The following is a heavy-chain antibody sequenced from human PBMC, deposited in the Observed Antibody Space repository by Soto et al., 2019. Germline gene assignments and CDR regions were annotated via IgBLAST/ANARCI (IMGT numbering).Heavy chain of an antibody. D-gene: IGHD6-19*01. V-gene: IGHV3-9*01. CDR1: GFTFDDYA. J-gene: IGHJ4*02. Sequence: EVQLVESGGGLVQPGRSLRLSCAASGFTFDDYAMHWVRQAPGKGLEWVSGISWNSGSIGYADSVKGRFTISRDNAKNSLYLQMNSLRAEDTALYYCAKDLVYRSGWYVFDYWGQGTLVTVSS. CDR3: AKDLVYRSGWYVFDY. CDR2: ISWNSGSI.